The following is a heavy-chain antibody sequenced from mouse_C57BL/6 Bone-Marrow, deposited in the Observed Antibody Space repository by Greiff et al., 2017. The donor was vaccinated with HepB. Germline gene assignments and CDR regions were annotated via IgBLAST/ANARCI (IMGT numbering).Heavy chain of an antibody. CDR2: INPSSGYT. CDR1: GYTFTSYT. D-gene: IGHD2-3*01. J-gene: IGHJ2*01. Sequence: VQLQQSGAELARPGASVKMSCKASGYTFTSYTMHWVKQRPGQGLEWIGYINPSSGYTKYNQKFKDKATLTADKSSSTAYMQLSSLTSEDSAVYYCARKKDDNFDYWGQGTTLTVSS. V-gene: IGHV1-4*01. CDR3: ARKKDDNFDY.